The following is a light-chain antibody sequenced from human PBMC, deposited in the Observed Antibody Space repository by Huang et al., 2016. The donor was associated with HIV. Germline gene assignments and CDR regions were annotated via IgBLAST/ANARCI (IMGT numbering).Light chain of an antibody. CDR1: QSVSSSS. V-gene: IGKV3-20*01. CDR2: GAS. J-gene: IGKJ2*01. Sequence: EIVLTQSPGTLSLSPRERATLSCRASQSVSSSSLAWYQHKPGQAPRLRIYGASSRATGVPDRFRGSGSGTDFTLTISRLEFEDFAVYYCQQYGSSPPYTFGQGTKLEIK. CDR3: QQYGSSPPYT.